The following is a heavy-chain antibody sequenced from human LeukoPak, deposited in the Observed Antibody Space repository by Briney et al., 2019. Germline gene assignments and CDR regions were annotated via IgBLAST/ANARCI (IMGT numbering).Heavy chain of an antibody. D-gene: IGHD2-8*01. V-gene: IGHV4-34*01. J-gene: IGHJ4*02. CDR2: INHSGST. CDR3: ARVLRYCTDGVCSNYFDY. CDR1: GGSFTGYY. Sequence: NSSETLSLTCAVYGGSFTGYYWSWIRQPPGKGLEWIGEINHSGSTNYNPSLKSRVTISVDTSMSQFSLKLTSVTAADTAVYYCARVLRYCTDGVCSNYFDYWGQGTLVTVSS.